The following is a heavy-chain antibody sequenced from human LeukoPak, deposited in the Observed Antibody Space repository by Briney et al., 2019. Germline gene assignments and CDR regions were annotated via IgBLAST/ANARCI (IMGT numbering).Heavy chain of an antibody. Sequence: PGGSLRLSCATSGFSFSDFDMQWVRQAPGQGLEWVAFIRSDGSNTYYGDSVKGRFTISRDNSKKILHLQMNSLRPRDTALYYCAIIPLGGRFDYWGQGTLVIVSS. CDR2: IRSDGSNT. V-gene: IGHV3-30*02. CDR1: GFSFSDFD. J-gene: IGHJ4*02. CDR3: AIIPLGGRFDY. D-gene: IGHD3-10*01.